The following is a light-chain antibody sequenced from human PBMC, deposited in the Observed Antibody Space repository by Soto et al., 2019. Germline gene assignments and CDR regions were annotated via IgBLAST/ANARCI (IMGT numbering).Light chain of an antibody. Sequence: EIVLTQSPGTLSLSAGERATLSCRASQSVSNNYLAWYQQKPGQVPTVLLYGASNRATGIPDRFSGSGSGTDFTLTISRLEHEDFAVYYCQRYDTSPTFGQGTRVEIK. CDR1: QSVSNNY. V-gene: IGKV3-20*01. J-gene: IGKJ1*01. CDR2: GAS. CDR3: QRYDTSPT.